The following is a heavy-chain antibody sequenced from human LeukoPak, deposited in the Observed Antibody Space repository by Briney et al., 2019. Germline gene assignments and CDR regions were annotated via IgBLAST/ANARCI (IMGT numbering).Heavy chain of an antibody. Sequence: SQTLSLTCTVSGGSISSGSYYWSWIRQPAGKGLEWIGRIYTSGSTNYNPSLKSRVTISVDTSKTQFSLKLSSVTAADTAVYYCASLFTVTSYWYFDLWGRGTLVTVSS. J-gene: IGHJ2*01. CDR2: IYTSGST. CDR1: GGSISSGSYY. D-gene: IGHD4-17*01. V-gene: IGHV4-61*02. CDR3: ASLFTVTSYWYFDL.